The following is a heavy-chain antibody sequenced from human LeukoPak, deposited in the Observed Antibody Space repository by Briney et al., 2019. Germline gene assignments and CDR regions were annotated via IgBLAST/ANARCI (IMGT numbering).Heavy chain of an antibody. J-gene: IGHJ5*02. CDR3: AKDRVAAAGTGVNWFDP. V-gene: IGHV3-23*01. CDR1: GFTFSSYG. D-gene: IGHD6-13*01. CDR2: ISGSGGST. Sequence: GGSLRLSCAASGFTFSSYGMSWVRQAPGKGLEWVSAISGSGGSTYYADSVKGRFTISRGNSKNTLYLQMNSLRAEDTAVYYCAKDRVAAAGTGVNWFDPWGQGTLVTVSS.